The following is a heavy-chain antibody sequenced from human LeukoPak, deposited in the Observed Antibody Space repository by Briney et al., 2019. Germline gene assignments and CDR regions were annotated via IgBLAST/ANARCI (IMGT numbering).Heavy chain of an antibody. J-gene: IGHJ4*02. CDR1: GGSISSSSYY. V-gene: IGHV4-39*01. Sequence: SETLSLTCTVSGGSISSSSYYWGWIRQPPGEWLEWIGSIYYSGSTYYNPSLKSRVTISVDTSKNQFSLKLSSVTAADTALYYCARLGYTYGYVPSPMRYWGKGTLVTVSS. D-gene: IGHD5-18*01. CDR3: ARLGYTYGYVPSPMRY. CDR2: IYYSGST.